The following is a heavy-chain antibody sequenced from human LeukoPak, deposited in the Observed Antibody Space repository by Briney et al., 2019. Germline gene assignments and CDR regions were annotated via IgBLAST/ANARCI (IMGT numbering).Heavy chain of an antibody. V-gene: IGHV4-39*01. Sequence: SETLSLTCTVSGGSISSSSYYWGWIRQPPGKGPEWIGSIYYSGSTYYNPSLKSRVIISVDTSKNQFSLKLSSVTAADTAVYYCARGRAYGSGSYFRPWGQGTLVTVSS. CDR2: IYYSGST. CDR1: GGSISSSSYY. CDR3: ARGRAYGSGSYFRP. D-gene: IGHD3-10*01. J-gene: IGHJ4*02.